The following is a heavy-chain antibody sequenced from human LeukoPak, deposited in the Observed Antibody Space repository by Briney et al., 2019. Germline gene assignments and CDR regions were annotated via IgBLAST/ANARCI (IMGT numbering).Heavy chain of an antibody. Sequence: SETLSLTCTVSGASIRAYYWSWIRQPPGEGLEWIGYISNSGSTNYIPSLKSRVTISVDTSKNQFSLKLSSVTAADTAVYYCARVDPDSSSTLEVFDYWGQGTLVTVSS. D-gene: IGHD6-6*01. CDR1: GASIRAYY. V-gene: IGHV4-59*01. CDR2: ISNSGST. CDR3: ARVDPDSSSTLEVFDY. J-gene: IGHJ4*02.